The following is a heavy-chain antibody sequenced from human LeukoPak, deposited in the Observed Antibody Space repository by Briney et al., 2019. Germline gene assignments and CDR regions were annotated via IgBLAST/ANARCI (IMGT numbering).Heavy chain of an antibody. Sequence: GGSLRLSCAASEFTLRSYAMSWVRQAPGKGLEWVSSISGNGAHPYYADSVKGRFTISRDFSRNAVYLQMSSLRVEDTAEYYCAKAVDGRGYYFERGADFWGQGTMVTVSS. J-gene: IGHJ4*02. CDR1: EFTLRSYA. V-gene: IGHV3-23*01. CDR2: ISGNGAHP. D-gene: IGHD3-22*01. CDR3: AKAVDGRGYYFERGADF.